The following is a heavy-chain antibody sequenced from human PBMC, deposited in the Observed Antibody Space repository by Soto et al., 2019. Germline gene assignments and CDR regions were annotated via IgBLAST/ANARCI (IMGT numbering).Heavy chain of an antibody. CDR1: GGSVSSNNYY. CDR2: IYYSGST. D-gene: IGHD3-10*01. J-gene: IGHJ3*02. V-gene: IGHV4-61*01. Sequence: SETLSLTCTVSGGSVSSNNYYWSWIRQPPGKGLEWIGYIYYSGSTNYNPSLKSRVTISVDTSKNQFSLKLTSVTAADTAVYYCARLWESPDAFDIWGQGTMVTVSS. CDR3: ARLWESPDAFDI.